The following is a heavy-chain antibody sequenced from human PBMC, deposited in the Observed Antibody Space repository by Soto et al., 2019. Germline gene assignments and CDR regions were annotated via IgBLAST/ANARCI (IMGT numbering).Heavy chain of an antibody. CDR2: ISFSSSST. D-gene: IGHD1-26*01. V-gene: IGHV3-23*01. J-gene: IGHJ4*02. CDR1: GFTFSSSA. CDR3: AKEISWDYYFDY. Sequence: PGGSLRLSCVGSGFTFSSSAMSWVRQAPGKGLEWVSAISFSSSSTHYADPVKGRFTISRDNSKNTLYLQMNSLRAEDTAVYYCAKEISWDYYFDYWGQGALVTVSS.